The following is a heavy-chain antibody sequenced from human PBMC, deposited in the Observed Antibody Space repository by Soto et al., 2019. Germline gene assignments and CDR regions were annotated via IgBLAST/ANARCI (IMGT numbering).Heavy chain of an antibody. D-gene: IGHD2-2*01. J-gene: IGHJ6*02. Sequence: QVQLVQSGAEVKTPGSSVKVSCKASGGTFSSFLMGWVRQAPGQGLEWMGGIIPVFGTATYAQNFQGRVTISADDSTSTVDMELSGLKSEDTAVYYCILDCTSMSCYGYLGVDVCGQGTTVTVSS. V-gene: IGHV1-69*01. CDR2: IIPVFGTA. CDR3: ILDCTSMSCYGYLGVDV. CDR1: GGTFSSFL.